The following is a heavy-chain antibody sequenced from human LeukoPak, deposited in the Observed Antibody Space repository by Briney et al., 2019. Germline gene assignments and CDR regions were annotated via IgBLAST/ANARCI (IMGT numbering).Heavy chain of an antibody. V-gene: IGHV4-34*01. Sequence: SETLSLTCAVYGGSSSGYYWSWIRQPPGKGLEWIGEINHSGSTNYNPSLKSRVTISVDTSKNQFSLKLSSVTAADTAVYYCARGGVNYDYVWGSYRYRFDPWGQGTLVTVSS. J-gene: IGHJ5*02. D-gene: IGHD3-16*02. CDR2: INHSGST. CDR1: GGSSSGYY. CDR3: ARGGVNYDYVWGSYRYRFDP.